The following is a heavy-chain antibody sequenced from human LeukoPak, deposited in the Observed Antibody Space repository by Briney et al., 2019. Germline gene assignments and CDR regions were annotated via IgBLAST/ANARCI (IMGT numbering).Heavy chain of an antibody. CDR2: IYSGGST. CDR1: GFTVSRNY. V-gene: IGHV3-53*01. D-gene: IGHD4-17*01. CDR3: ARALQDGRYYYYYGMDV. J-gene: IGHJ6*02. Sequence: GGSLRLSCAASGFTVSRNYMSWVRQAPGKGLEWVSVIYSGGSTYYADSVKGRFTISRDNSKNTLYLQMNSLRAEDTAVYYCARALQDGRYYYYYGMDVWGQGTTVTVSS.